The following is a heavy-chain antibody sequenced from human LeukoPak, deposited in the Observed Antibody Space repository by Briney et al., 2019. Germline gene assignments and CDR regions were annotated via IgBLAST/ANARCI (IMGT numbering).Heavy chain of an antibody. D-gene: IGHD4-17*01. Sequence: GGSLRLSCAASGFTFSSYGMHWVRQAPGKGLEWVAVISYDGSNKYYADSVQGRFTISRDNSKNTLYLQMNSLRAEDTAVYYCAKGETFTVTWGEGTLVTVS. CDR3: AKGETFTVT. J-gene: IGHJ4*02. V-gene: IGHV3-30*18. CDR2: ISYDGSNK. CDR1: GFTFSSYG.